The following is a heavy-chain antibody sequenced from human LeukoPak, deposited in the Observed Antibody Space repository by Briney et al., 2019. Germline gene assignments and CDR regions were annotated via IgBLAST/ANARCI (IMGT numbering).Heavy chain of an antibody. Sequence: SVKVSCKASGGTFSSYAISWVRQAPGQGLEWMGGIIPIFGTANYAQKFQGRVTITRNTSISTAYMELSSLRSEDTAVYYCAIVDDFWSGYPSSHWSQGTLVTVSS. CDR3: AIVDDFWSGYPSSH. CDR1: GGTFSSYA. CDR2: IIPIFGTA. J-gene: IGHJ4*02. D-gene: IGHD3-3*01. V-gene: IGHV1-69*05.